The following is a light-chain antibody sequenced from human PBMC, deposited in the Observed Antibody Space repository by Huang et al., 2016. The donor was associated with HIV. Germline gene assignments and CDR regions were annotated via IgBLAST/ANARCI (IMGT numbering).Light chain of an antibody. CDR3: QQYYSSPFT. Sequence: DIVMTQSPDSLAVSLGETATIHCKSSQTILHDSDSRNYLAWYQHKQGQPPNLLIHWASIRKSGVPDRFIGSGSGTDFTLTISSLQAEDVAVYYCQQYYSSPFTFGPGTNVDI. CDR1: QTILHDSDSRNY. J-gene: IGKJ3*01. CDR2: WAS. V-gene: IGKV4-1*01.